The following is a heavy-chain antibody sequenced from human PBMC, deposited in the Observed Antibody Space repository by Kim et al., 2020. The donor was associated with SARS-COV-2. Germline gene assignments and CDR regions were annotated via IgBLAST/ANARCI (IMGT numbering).Heavy chain of an antibody. Sequence: SCKASADTCTTYALAWVRQAPGQGLEWMGWINPDNGNTYYAQNLQGRVTMTTDATTNTAYMELRSLTSDDTAVYFCARVFSGNYHWGQGTLAT. CDR1: ADTCTTYA. V-gene: IGHV1-18*01. CDR3: ARVFSGNYH. CDR2: INPDNGNT. J-gene: IGHJ5*02. D-gene: IGHD1-26*01.